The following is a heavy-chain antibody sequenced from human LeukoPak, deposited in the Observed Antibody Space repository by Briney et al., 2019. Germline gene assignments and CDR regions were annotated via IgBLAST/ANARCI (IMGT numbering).Heavy chain of an antibody. D-gene: IGHD1-26*01. CDR3: VKNSGIWSF. J-gene: IGHJ4*02. CDR2: ISGTGDRT. CDR1: GFTFDPTD. Sequence: VGSLRLSCAASGFTFDPTDMTWVRQAPGKGPEWLSCISGTGDRTYYADSVRGRFTISRDNSKNMLYLQMTSLRVEDTATYYCVKNSGIWSFCGRGTLAAVSS. V-gene: IGHV3-23*01.